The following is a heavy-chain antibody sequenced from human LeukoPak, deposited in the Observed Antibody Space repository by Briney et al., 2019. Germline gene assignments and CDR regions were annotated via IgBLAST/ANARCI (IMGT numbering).Heavy chain of an antibody. CDR1: GGPFSGYY. CDR3: ARVPSIRRGMDV. Sequence: SETLSLTCAVYGGPFSGYYWSWIRQPPGKGLEWIGEINHSESNNYNASLKSRVTISVDTAKNQLSLKLSSVTAADTAVYYCARVPSIRRGMDVWGQGTTVTVSS. D-gene: IGHD2-2*01. J-gene: IGHJ6*02. CDR2: INHSESN. V-gene: IGHV4-34*01.